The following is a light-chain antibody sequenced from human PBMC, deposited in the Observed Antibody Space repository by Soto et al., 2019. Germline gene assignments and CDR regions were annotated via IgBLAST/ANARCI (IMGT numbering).Light chain of an antibody. Sequence: QSALTQPRSVSGSPGQSVTISCTGTSSDVGGYDYVSWYQQHPGKAPKLMIFDVTKRPSGVPDRFSGSKSGNTASLTISGLQAEDEADYYCCSYAGSYTFWEFGGGTKLTVL. CDR1: SSDVGGYDY. V-gene: IGLV2-11*01. J-gene: IGLJ3*02. CDR2: DVT. CDR3: CSYAGSYTFWE.